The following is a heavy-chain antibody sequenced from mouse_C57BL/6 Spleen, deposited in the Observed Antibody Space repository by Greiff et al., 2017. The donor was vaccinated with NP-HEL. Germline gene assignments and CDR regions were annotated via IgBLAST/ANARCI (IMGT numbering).Heavy chain of an antibody. V-gene: IGHV1-64*01. CDR1: GYTFTSYW. D-gene: IGHD2-3*01. Sequence: QVQLQQPGAELVKPGASVKLSCKASGYTFTSYWMHWVKQRPGQGLEWIGMIHPNSGSTNYNEKFKSKATLTVDKSSSTAYMQLSSLTSEDSAVYYCARVAGLLLAWFAYWGQGTLVTVSA. J-gene: IGHJ3*01. CDR2: IHPNSGST. CDR3: ARVAGLLLAWFAY.